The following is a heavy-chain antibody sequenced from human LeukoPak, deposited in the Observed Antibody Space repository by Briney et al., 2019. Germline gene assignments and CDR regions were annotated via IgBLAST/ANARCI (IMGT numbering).Heavy chain of an antibody. Sequence: SSETLSLTCTVSGGSISSGSYCWSWIRQHPGKGLEWIGYIYYSGSTYYNPSLKSRVTISVDTSKNQFSLKLSSVTAADTAVYYCARLERSNWNVFFDIWGQGTMVTVSS. CDR2: IYYSGST. D-gene: IGHD1-20*01. CDR1: GGSISSGSYC. V-gene: IGHV4-31*03. CDR3: ARLERSNWNVFFDI. J-gene: IGHJ3*02.